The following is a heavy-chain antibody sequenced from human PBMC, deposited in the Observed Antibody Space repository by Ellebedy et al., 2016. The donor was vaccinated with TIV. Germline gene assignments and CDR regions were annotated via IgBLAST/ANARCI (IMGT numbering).Heavy chain of an antibody. D-gene: IGHD2-8*02. CDR2: ISGTGIST. V-gene: IGHV3-23*01. J-gene: IGHJ4*02. CDR3: AKDRVVVVHAMGTSDY. Sequence: GESLKISCVVSGFTFTPYAMSWVRQTPGKGLEWVATISGTGISTYYADSVKGRFTISRDNSRNTLYLQMNTLRAEDTALYYCAKDRVVVVHAMGTSDYWGQGTLVAVSS. CDR1: GFTFTPYA.